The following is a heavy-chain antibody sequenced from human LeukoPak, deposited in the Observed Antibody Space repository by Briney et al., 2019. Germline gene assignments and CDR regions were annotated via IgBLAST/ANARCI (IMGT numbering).Heavy chain of an antibody. CDR1: GGTFSSYA. Sequence: SVKVSCKASGGTFSSYAISWVRQAPGQGLEWMGGIIPIFGTANYAQKFQGRVTITADKSTSTAYMELSSLRSKDTAVYYCASQTCIDPYYFDYWGQGTLVTVSS. V-gene: IGHV1-69*06. CDR3: ASQTCIDPYYFDY. J-gene: IGHJ4*02. CDR2: IIPIFGTA. D-gene: IGHD2-21*01.